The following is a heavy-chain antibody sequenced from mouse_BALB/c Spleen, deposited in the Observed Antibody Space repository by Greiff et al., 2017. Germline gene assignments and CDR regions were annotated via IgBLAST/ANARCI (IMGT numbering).Heavy chain of an antibody. CDR2: ISSGGSYT. J-gene: IGHJ3*01. CDR3: ARMITTSFAY. D-gene: IGHD2-4*01. CDR1: GFTFSSYG. Sequence: EVQLQESGGDLVKPGGSLKLSCAASGFTFSSYGMSWVRQTPDKRLEWVATISSGGSYTYYPDSVKGRFTISRDNAKNTLYLQMSSLKSEDTAMYYCARMITTSFAYWGQGTLVTVSA. V-gene: IGHV5-6*01.